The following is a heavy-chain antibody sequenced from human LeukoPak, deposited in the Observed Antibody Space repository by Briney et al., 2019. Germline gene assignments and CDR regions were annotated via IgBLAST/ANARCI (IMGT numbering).Heavy chain of an antibody. Sequence: GGSLRLSCAASGFTFSSYWMSWVRQAPGKGLEWVANIKQDGSEKYYVDSVKGRFTISRDNAKNSLYLQMNSLRAEDTAVYYCARDGGRTSSDAVEIWGQGTMVTVSS. CDR1: GFTFSSYW. D-gene: IGHD2-2*01. CDR3: ARDGGRTSSDAVEI. CDR2: IKQDGSEK. J-gene: IGHJ3*02. V-gene: IGHV3-7*01.